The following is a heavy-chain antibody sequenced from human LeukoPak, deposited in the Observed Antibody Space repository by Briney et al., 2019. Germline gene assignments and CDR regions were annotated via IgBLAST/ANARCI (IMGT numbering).Heavy chain of an antibody. V-gene: IGHV4-34*01. CDR1: GGSFSGYY. CDR3: VRQGDGYCTSTNCLFSFDY. D-gene: IGHD2-2*03. CDR2: INHSGST. Sequence: SETLSLTCAVYGGSFSGYYWSWIRQPPGKGLEWIGEINHSGSTNYNPSLKSRVTISVDTSKNQFSPKLSSVTAADTAVYYCVRQGDGYCTSTNCLFSFDYWGQGTLVTVSS. J-gene: IGHJ4*02.